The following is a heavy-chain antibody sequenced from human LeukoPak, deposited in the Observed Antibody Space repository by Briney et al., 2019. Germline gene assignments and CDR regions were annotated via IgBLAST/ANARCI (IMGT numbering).Heavy chain of an antibody. CDR3: TTDLIVVVPAEEWFDP. V-gene: IGHV3-15*01. CDR2: IKSKTDGGTT. Sequence: PGGSLRLSCAASGFTFSNAWMSWVRQAPGKGLEWVGRIKSKTDGGTTDYAAPVKGRFTISRDDSKNTLYLQMNSLKTEDTAVYYCTTDLIVVVPAEEWFDPWGQGTLVTVSS. CDR1: GFTFSNAW. J-gene: IGHJ5*02. D-gene: IGHD2-2*01.